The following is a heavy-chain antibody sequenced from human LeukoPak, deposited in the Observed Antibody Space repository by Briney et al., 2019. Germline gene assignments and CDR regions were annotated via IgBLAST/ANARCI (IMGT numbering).Heavy chain of an antibody. CDR2: IYYSGST. J-gene: IGHJ5*02. CDR1: GGSISSSSYY. CDR3: ARVRVGATNNWFDP. D-gene: IGHD1-26*01. Sequence: SETLSLTCTVSGGSISSSSYYWGWIRQPPGKGLEWIGSIYYSGSTYYNPSLKSRVTISVDTSKNQFSLKLSSVTAADTAVYYCARVRVGATNNWFDPWGQGTLVTVSS. V-gene: IGHV4-39*07.